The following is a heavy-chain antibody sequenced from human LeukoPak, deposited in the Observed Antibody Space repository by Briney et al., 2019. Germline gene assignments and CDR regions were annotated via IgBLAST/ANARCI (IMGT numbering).Heavy chain of an antibody. CDR3: AKDGAWLRFDD. CDR2: VSPCGDIT. CDR1: GFTFSTYG. V-gene: IGHV3-23*01. Sequence: GGSLRLSCAASGFTFSTYGMNWVRQAPGKGLEWVSGVSPCGDITYYADSVKGRFTISRDNSKNTVYLQMNNVRAEDTAVYYCAKDGAWLRFDDWGQGTLVTVSS. J-gene: IGHJ4*02. D-gene: IGHD5-12*01.